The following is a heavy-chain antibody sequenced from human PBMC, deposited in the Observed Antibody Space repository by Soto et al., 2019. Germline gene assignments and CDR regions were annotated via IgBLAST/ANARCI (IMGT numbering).Heavy chain of an antibody. J-gene: IGHJ4*02. CDR3: ATLLLAYCGADFPMADY. V-gene: IGHV1-69*02. D-gene: IGHD2-21*02. Sequence: QVQLVQSGAEVKKPGSSVKVSCKASGGTFSSYTISWVRQAPGQGLEWMGRIIPILGIPNYAQKFQGRVTITADKSTSTAYMELSSLRSEDTAVYYCATLLLAYCGADFPMADYWGQGTLVTVSS. CDR1: GGTFSSYT. CDR2: IIPILGIP.